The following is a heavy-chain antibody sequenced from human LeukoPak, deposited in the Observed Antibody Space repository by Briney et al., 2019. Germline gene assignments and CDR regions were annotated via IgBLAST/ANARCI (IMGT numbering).Heavy chain of an antibody. J-gene: IGHJ3*02. V-gene: IGHV3-21*01. CDR2: ISSSSSYI. CDR1: GFTFSSYS. D-gene: IGHD2-2*01. Sequence: GGSLRLSCAASGFTFSSYSMNWVRQAPWKGLEWVSSISSSSSYIYYADSVKGRFTISRDNAKNSLYLQMNSLRAEDTAVYYCARAGPRYCSSTSCYDDAFDIWGQGTMVTVSS. CDR3: ARAGPRYCSSTSCYDDAFDI.